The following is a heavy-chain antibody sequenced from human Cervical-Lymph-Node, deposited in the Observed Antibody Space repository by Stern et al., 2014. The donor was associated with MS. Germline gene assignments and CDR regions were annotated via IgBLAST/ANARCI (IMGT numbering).Heavy chain of an antibody. V-gene: IGHV3-30*04. CDR1: GFVFRRYA. D-gene: IGHD1-26*01. J-gene: IGHJ4*02. CDR3: AKGGSGSYLD. CDR2: ISYDGRDK. Sequence: QVQLMQSGGGVVQPGRSLRLSCAASGFVFRRYALHWVRQAPGKGLEGVALISYDGRDKYYTDSVKGRFTVSRDNSNNTVDLEMNSLRLEDTAVYYCAKGGSGSYLDWGQGSLVTVSS.